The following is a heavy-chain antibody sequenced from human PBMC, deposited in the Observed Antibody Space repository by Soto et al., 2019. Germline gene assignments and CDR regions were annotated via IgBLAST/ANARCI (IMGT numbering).Heavy chain of an antibody. J-gene: IGHJ4*02. D-gene: IGHD6-6*01. Sequence: NPSETLSLTCTVSGDSMTRHYWSWVRQPPGKGLECIGYVYYTGITNVNPPLKSRVTVSMDTSKNQFSLKMRSVTAADTAIYYCARTARLLDSWGQGLLVTVS. CDR2: VYYTGIT. V-gene: IGHV4-59*11. CDR3: ARTARLLDS. CDR1: GDSMTRHY.